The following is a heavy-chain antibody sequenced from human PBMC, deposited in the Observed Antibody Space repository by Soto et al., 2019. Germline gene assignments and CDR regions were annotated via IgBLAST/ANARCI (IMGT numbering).Heavy chain of an antibody. CDR1: GGTFSSYA. CDR2: IIPIFSTA. CDR3: ARVRYYDSSGYSEFDY. Sequence: QVQLVQSGAEVKKPGSSVKVSCKASGGTFSSYAISWVRQAPGQGLEWMGGIIPIFSTANYAQKLQGRVTITADESTSTAYMELSSLRSEDTAVYYCARVRYYDSSGYSEFDYWGQGTLVTVSS. D-gene: IGHD3-22*01. J-gene: IGHJ4*02. V-gene: IGHV1-69*01.